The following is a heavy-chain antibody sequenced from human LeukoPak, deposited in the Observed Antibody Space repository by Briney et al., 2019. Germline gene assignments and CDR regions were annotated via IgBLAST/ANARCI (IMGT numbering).Heavy chain of an antibody. D-gene: IGHD3-10*01. J-gene: IGHJ4*02. CDR3: ARDSGRHGYPEYSFDY. Sequence: PSETLSLTCTVSRGSIGTYYWSWIRQPAGKGLDWIGRIYTSGSTKKNPSLSSRVTISIDASKNQFSLRLSSLTAADTAIYYCARDSGRHGYPEYSFDYWGQGTPVIVSS. V-gene: IGHV4-4*07. CDR2: IYTSGST. CDR1: RGSIGTYY.